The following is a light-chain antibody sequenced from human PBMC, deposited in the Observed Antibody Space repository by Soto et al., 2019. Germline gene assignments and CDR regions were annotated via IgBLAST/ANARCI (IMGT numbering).Light chain of an antibody. CDR3: LQDNSYWT. CDR1: QGIRSW. Sequence: DIQMTQSPSTLSASVGDRVTITCRASQGIRSWLAWYQQKPGKAPKLLIYKAPSIQCGVPSRFSGSGSGIEFSLTSSSRQPDDFASYCCLQDNSYWTCGQGTKAEIK. CDR2: KAP. V-gene: IGKV1-5*03. J-gene: IGKJ1*01.